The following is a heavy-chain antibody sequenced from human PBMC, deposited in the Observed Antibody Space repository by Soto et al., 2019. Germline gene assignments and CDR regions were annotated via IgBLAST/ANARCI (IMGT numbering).Heavy chain of an antibody. CDR3: ASLTFLELRFGLGDPGDY. V-gene: IGHV1-24*01. D-gene: IGHD1-7*01. J-gene: IGHJ4*02. CDR1: GYTLTELS. Sequence: ASVKVSCKVSGYTLTELSMHWVRQAPGKGLEWMGGFDPEDGETIYAQKFQGRVTMTEDTSTDTAYMELSSLRSEDTAVYYCASLTFLELRFGLGDPGDYWGQGTLVTVSS. CDR2: FDPEDGET.